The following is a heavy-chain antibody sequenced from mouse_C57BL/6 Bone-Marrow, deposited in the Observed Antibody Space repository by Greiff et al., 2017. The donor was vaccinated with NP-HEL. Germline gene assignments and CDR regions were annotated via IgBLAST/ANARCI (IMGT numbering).Heavy chain of an antibody. CDR3: TIITTVVATPFDY. CDR2: IDPEDGDP. V-gene: IGHV14-1*01. CDR1: GFNIKDYY. J-gene: IGHJ2*01. Sequence: VQLQQSGAELVRPGASVKLSCTASGFNIKDYYMHWVKQRPEQGLEWIGRIDPEDGDPEYAPKFQGKATMTADTSSNTAYLQLSSLTSDDTAVYYCTIITTVVATPFDYWGQGTTLTVSS. D-gene: IGHD1-1*01.